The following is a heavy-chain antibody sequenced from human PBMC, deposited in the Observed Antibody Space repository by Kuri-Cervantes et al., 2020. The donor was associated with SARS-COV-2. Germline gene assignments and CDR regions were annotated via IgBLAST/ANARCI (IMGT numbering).Heavy chain of an antibody. J-gene: IGHJ4*02. CDR1: GFTFSSYG. CDR3: AKEERTAFDY. V-gene: IGHV3-30*18. CDR2: ISYDGGNK. Sequence: GGSLSLSCAASGFTFSSYGMHWVRQAPGKGLEWLAVISYDGGNKYYADSVKGRFTISRDNSKNTLYLQMNSLRAEDTAVYYCAKEERTAFDYWGQGTLVTVSS.